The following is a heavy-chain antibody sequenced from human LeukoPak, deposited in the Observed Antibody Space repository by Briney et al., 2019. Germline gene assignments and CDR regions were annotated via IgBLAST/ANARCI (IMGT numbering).Heavy chain of an antibody. J-gene: IGHJ3*02. CDR2: IYYSGSP. D-gene: IGHD3-22*01. CDR3: AIANGYVLVDI. V-gene: IGHV4-59*13. CDR1: GGSISSSY. Sequence: SETLSLTCAVSGGSISSSYWSWSRKPPATGQERKGNIYYSGSPIYNPSLKSRGPISVDMSKTHFPLKLSSVTAADTAVSFWAIANGYVLVDIGGQETRVTVFS.